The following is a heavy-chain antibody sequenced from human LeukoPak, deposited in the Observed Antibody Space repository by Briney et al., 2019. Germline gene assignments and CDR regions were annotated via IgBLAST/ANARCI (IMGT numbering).Heavy chain of an antibody. V-gene: IGHV3-11*06. Sequence: GGSLRLSCAASGFTFSDYCMSWIRQAPGKGLEWVSYISSSSSYTNSADSVKGRFTISRDNAKNSLYLQMNSLRVEDTAVYYCARDRYGYNPFDYWGQGTLVTVSS. CDR2: ISSSSSYT. D-gene: IGHD5-24*01. J-gene: IGHJ4*02. CDR3: ARDRYGYNPFDY. CDR1: GFTFSDYC.